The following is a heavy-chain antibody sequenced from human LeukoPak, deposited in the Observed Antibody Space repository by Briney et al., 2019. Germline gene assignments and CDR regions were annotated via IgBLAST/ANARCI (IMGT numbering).Heavy chain of an antibody. J-gene: IGHJ4*02. CDR1: GGSFSGYY. V-gene: IGHV4-34*01. D-gene: IGHD3-10*01. CDR2: INHSGST. CDR3: ARRYFRSIDY. Sequence: SETLSLTCAVYGGSFSGYYWSWIRQPPGKGLEWIGEINHSGSTNYNPSLKSRVTISVDTSKNQFSLKLSSVTAADTAVYYCARRYFRSIDYWGQGTLVTVSS.